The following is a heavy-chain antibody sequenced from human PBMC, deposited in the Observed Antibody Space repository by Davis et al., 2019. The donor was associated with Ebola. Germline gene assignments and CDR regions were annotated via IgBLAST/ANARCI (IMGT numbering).Heavy chain of an antibody. V-gene: IGHV3-30*18. CDR2: ISYDGSNK. D-gene: IGHD1-26*01. J-gene: IGHJ6*03. Sequence: GGSLRLSCAASGFTFSSYGMHWVRQAPGKGLEWVAVISYDGSNKYYADSVKGRFTISRDNSKNTLYLQMNSLRAEDTAVYYCAKDSWQNGNYYYYYMDVWGKGTTVTVSS. CDR1: GFTFSSYG. CDR3: AKDSWQNGNYYYYYMDV.